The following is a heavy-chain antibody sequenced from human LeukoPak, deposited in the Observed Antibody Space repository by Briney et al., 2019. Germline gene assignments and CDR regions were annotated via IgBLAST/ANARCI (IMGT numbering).Heavy chain of an antibody. Sequence: GGSLRLSCTGSGFTFSNYRMNWVRQAPGKGLEWISYSNAAGSPVSYAESVQGRFTISRDNAKNSLYLEMNSLRDDDTAVYYCARDRGLSVAGTFDFWGQGSLVTVSS. V-gene: IGHV3-48*02. CDR1: GFTFSNYR. D-gene: IGHD6-19*01. J-gene: IGHJ4*02. CDR2: SNAAGSPV. CDR3: ARDRGLSVAGTFDF.